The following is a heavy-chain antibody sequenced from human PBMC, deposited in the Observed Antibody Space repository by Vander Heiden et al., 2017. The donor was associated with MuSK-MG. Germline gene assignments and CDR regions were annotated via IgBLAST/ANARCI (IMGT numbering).Heavy chain of an antibody. CDR3: AKGWGTVEIN. Sequence: EVQLLESGGDLVQPGGSLRLSCAVSGFTFSNYAMSWVRQPPGKGLEWVSTITANGAGTFYADSVKGRFTISRDSSKNTLYLQMTSLRAEDTAVYYCAKGWGTVEINWGQGTLVTVSS. CDR2: ITANGAGT. D-gene: IGHD7-27*01. J-gene: IGHJ4*02. CDR1: GFTFSNYA. V-gene: IGHV3-23*01.